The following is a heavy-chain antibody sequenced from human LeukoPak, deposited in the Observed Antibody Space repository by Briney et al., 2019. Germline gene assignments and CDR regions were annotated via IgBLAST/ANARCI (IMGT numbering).Heavy chain of an antibody. CDR1: GFTFSNAW. J-gene: IGHJ4*02. Sequence: EGSVRLSCAASGFTFSNAWMSWVRQAPGKGLEWVGRITSKTDGGTTDYAAPVKGRFTISRDDSKNTLYLQMNSLKTEDTAVYYCTCQSDYWGQGTLVAVSS. CDR3: TCQSDY. CDR2: ITSKTDGGTT. V-gene: IGHV3-15*01.